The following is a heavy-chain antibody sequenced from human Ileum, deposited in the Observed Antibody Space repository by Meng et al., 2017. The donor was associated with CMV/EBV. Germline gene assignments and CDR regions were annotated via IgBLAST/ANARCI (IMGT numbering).Heavy chain of an antibody. Sequence: QVQLQESGPGLVKPSQTLSLTCSVSGVSLSNYYWSWIRQPPGKGLEWIGFISYSGSTSYNPSLESRVTISLDTSKNQFSLKLTSVTAADTAVYYCARGTGAVRDVDYWGQGTLVTVSS. D-gene: IGHD3-10*01. V-gene: IGHV4-59*01. CDR1: GVSLSNYY. J-gene: IGHJ4*02. CDR2: ISYSGST. CDR3: ARGTGAVRDVDY.